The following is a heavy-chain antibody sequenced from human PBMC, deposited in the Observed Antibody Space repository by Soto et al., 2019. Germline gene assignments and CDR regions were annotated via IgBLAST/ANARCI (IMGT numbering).Heavy chain of an antibody. J-gene: IGHJ6*02. CDR1: GGTFSSYA. CDR2: IIPISGTA. D-gene: IGHD2-2*01. CDR3: ARSQGSSTSLEIYYYYYYGMDV. V-gene: IGHV1-69*01. Sequence: QVQLVQSGAEVKKPGSSVKVSCKASGGTFSSYAISWVRQAPGQGLEWMGGIIPISGTANYAQKFQGRVTITADESTSTAYMELRSTRSEDTAVYYCARSQGSSTSLEIYYYYYYGMDVWGQGTTVTVSS.